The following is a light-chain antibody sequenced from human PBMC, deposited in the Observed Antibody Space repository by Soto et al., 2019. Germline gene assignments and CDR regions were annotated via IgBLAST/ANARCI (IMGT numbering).Light chain of an antibody. CDR1: QSISRN. V-gene: IGKV1-39*01. Sequence: DIQMTQSPSSLSASVGDRVTITCRASQSISRNLNWYQHKPGKAPKLVICGASSLQNGVPSRFSGGRSGTVFTLDISSMQPQDFGTFYCQQSYTTASITFGQGTRQEIK. CDR2: GAS. CDR3: QQSYTTASIT. J-gene: IGKJ5*01.